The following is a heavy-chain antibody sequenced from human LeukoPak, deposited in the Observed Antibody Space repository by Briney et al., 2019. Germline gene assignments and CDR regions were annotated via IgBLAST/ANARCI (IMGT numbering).Heavy chain of an antibody. CDR3: AKLYDILTGLDLDY. V-gene: IGHV3-30*18. CDR2: ISYDGSNK. J-gene: IGHJ4*02. D-gene: IGHD3-9*01. Sequence: GGSLRLSCAASGFTFSSYGMHWVRQAPGKGLEWVEVISYDGSNKYYADSVKGRFTISRDNSKNTLYLQMNSLRAEDTAVYYCAKLYDILTGLDLDYWGQGTLVTVSS. CDR1: GFTFSSYG.